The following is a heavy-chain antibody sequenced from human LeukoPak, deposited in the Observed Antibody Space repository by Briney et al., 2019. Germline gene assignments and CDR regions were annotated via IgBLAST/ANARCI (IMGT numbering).Heavy chain of an antibody. CDR1: GGTFSSYA. D-gene: IGHD3-9*01. Sequence: SVKVSCKASGGTFSSYAISWARQAPGQGLEWMGRIIPILGIANYAQKFQGRVTITADKSTSTAYMELSSLRSEDTAVYYCARRLTPYYDILTGYRGFDPWGQGTLVTVSS. V-gene: IGHV1-69*04. J-gene: IGHJ5*02. CDR2: IIPILGIA. CDR3: ARRLTPYYDILTGYRGFDP.